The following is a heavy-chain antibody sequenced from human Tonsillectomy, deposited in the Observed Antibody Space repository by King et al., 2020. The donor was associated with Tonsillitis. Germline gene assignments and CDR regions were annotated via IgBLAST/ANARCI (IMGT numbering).Heavy chain of an antibody. J-gene: IGHJ3*02. D-gene: IGHD4-17*01. Sequence: QLQESGPGLVKPSETLSLTCTVSGGSISSYYWSWIRHPPGKELEWIGYIYYIGSTNYNPPLKSRVPISLDTSKNQFSLKLSSVTAADTAVYYCARIHNSVTNAFDIWGQGTMVTVSS. CDR2: IYYIGST. CDR1: GGSISSYY. CDR3: ARIHNSVTNAFDI. V-gene: IGHV4-59*01.